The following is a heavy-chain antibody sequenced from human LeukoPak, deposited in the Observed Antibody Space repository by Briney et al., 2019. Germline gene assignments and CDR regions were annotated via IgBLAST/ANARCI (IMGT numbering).Heavy chain of an antibody. CDR1: GYTFTRYD. D-gene: IGHD2-21*02. CDR2: MNPNSGNT. Sequence: GASVKVSCKASGYTFTRYDINWVRQATGQGLEWMGWMNPNSGNTGYAQKFQGRVTMTRNTSISTAYMELSSLRSEDTAVYYCASGLAYCGGDCYWFGSPRRYYFDYWGQGTLVTVSS. V-gene: IGHV1-8*01. J-gene: IGHJ4*02. CDR3: ASGLAYCGGDCYWFGSPRRYYFDY.